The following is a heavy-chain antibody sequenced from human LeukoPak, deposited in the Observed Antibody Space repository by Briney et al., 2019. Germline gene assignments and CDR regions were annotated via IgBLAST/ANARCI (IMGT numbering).Heavy chain of an antibody. Sequence: ASVTVSYKASGYTFTSYGLSWVRQAPGQGLEWMGWISAYNGNTNYAQKLQGRVTMTTDKSTSTAYMDMRRVRSDDTDVYYCARMGIAGATDFNYWGEGTLVTVSS. CDR1: GYTFTSYG. J-gene: IGHJ4*02. CDR2: ISAYNGNT. D-gene: IGHD1-26*01. CDR3: ARMGIAGATDFNY. V-gene: IGHV1-18*01.